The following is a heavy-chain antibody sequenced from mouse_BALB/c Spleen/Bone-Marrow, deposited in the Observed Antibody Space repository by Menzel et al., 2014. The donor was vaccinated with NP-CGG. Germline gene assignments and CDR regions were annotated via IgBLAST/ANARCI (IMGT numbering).Heavy chain of an antibody. J-gene: IGHJ4*01. CDR1: GYTFSSYW. Sequence: QVHLQQPGAELMKPGASVKISCKATGYTFSSYWIEWVKQRPGHGLEWIGEILPGSGSTNYNEKFKGKATFTADTSSNTAYMQLSSLTSEDSAVYYCARASWDYWGQGTSVTVSS. CDR3: ARASWDY. D-gene: IGHD6-1*01. V-gene: IGHV1-9*01. CDR2: ILPGSGST.